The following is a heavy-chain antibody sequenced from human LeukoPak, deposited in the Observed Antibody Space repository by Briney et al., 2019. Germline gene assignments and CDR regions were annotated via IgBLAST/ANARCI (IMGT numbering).Heavy chain of an antibody. CDR2: IIPIFGTA. V-gene: IGHV1-69*05. CDR3: AREEHDYGDYRSYYYYMDV. J-gene: IGHJ6*03. Sequence: YSVKVSCTASAGTFSRYAISWVRQAPGQGLEWMGRIIPIFGTANYAQKFQGRVTIATDESTSTAYMELSSLRSEDTAVYYCAREEHDYGDYRSYYYYMDVWGKGTTVTVSS. D-gene: IGHD4-17*01. CDR1: AGTFSRYA.